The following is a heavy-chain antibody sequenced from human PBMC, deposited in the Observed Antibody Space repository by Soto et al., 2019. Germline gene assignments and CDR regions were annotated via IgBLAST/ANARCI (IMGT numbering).Heavy chain of an antibody. CDR3: AKDPEYCSSTSCYSNWFDP. Sequence: PGGSLRLSCAASGFTFSSYGMHWVRQAPGKGLEWVAAISYDGSNKYYADSVKGRFTISRDNSKNTLYLQMNSLRAEDTAVYYCAKDPEYCSSTSCYSNWFDPWGEGTLVTVSS. CDR2: ISYDGSNK. D-gene: IGHD2-2*02. CDR1: GFTFSSYG. J-gene: IGHJ5*02. V-gene: IGHV3-30*18.